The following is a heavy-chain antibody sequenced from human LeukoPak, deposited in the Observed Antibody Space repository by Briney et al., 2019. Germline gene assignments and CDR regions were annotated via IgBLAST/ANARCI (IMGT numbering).Heavy chain of an antibody. J-gene: IGHJ4*02. D-gene: IGHD1-1*01. V-gene: IGHV4-61*01. CDR2: IHYSRST. CDR3: ARTGSTGGY. CDR1: GGSVSGGNYY. Sequence: PSETLSLTCSVSGGSVSGGNYYCSWIRQSPGKGLEWIGYIHYSRSTVYNPTLKSRVTMSIDTSKNQFSLNLSSVTAADTAVYYCARTGSTGGYWGQGTLVTVSS.